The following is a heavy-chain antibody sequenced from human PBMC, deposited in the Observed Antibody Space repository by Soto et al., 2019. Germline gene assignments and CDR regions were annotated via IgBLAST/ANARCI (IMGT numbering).Heavy chain of an antibody. D-gene: IGHD3-9*01. J-gene: IGHJ6*02. Sequence: GESLKISCKGSGYSFTSYWIGWVRQMPGKGLEWMGIIYPGDSDTRYSPSFQGQFTISADKSISTANLQWSSLKASDTAMYYCARLRGYYDILTGYYRERGMDVWGQGTTVTVSS. V-gene: IGHV5-51*01. CDR2: IYPGDSDT. CDR1: GYSFTSYW. CDR3: ARLRGYYDILTGYYRERGMDV.